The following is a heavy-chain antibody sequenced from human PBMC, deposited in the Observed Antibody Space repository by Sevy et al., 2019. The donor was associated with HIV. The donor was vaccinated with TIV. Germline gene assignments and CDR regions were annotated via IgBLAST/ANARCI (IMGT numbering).Heavy chain of an antibody. J-gene: IGHJ4*02. V-gene: IGHV1-69*13. CDR2: IILIFGTA. CDR1: GGTFSSYA. CDR3: ATGGTTVVPFDY. Sequence: ASVKVSCKASGGTFSSYAISWVRQAPGQGLEWMGGIILIFGTANYAQKFQGRVTITADESTSTAYMELSSLRSEDTAVYYCATGGTTVVPFDYWGQGTLVTVSS. D-gene: IGHD4-17*01.